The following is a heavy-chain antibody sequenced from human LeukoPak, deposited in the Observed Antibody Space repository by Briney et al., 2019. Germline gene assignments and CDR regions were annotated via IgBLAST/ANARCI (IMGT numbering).Heavy chain of an antibody. CDR3: ARDFSRTYSSSDDY. CDR1: GYTFTSYG. CDR2: ISAYNGNT. V-gene: IGHV1-18*01. Sequence: ASVKVSCKASGYTFTSYGISWVRLAPGQGLEWMGWISAYNGNTNYAQKLQGRVTMTTDTSTSTAYMELRSLRSDDTAVYYCARDFSRTYSSSDDYWGQGTLVTVSS. J-gene: IGHJ4*02. D-gene: IGHD6-6*01.